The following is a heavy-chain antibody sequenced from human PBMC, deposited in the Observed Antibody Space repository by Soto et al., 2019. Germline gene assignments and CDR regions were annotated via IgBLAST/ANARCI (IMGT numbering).Heavy chain of an antibody. D-gene: IGHD1-7*01. CDR3: ARVGGSWNYYFDY. J-gene: IGHJ4*02. CDR2: ISSSGSTI. CDR1: GFTFSSYE. V-gene: IGHV3-48*03. Sequence: GGSLRLSCAASGFTFSSYEMNWVRQAPGKGLEWVSYISSSGSTIYYADSVKGRFTISRDNAKNSLYLQMNSLRAEDTAVYYCARVGGSWNYYFDYWGQGTLVTVSS.